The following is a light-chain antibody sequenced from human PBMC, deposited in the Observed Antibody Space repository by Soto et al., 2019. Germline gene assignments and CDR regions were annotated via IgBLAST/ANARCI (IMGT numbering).Light chain of an antibody. J-gene: IGKJ4*01. CDR1: QTVTSS. CDR3: QQRTTWPT. CDR2: DVS. V-gene: IGKV3-11*01. Sequence: EIVLTQSPATLSLSPGDTATLSCRASQTVTSSLAWFQQRPGQAPRLLIYDVSRRAPAIPARFSGSGSETDFTLTISSLEPEDFAIYYCQQRTTWPTFGGGTKVEIK.